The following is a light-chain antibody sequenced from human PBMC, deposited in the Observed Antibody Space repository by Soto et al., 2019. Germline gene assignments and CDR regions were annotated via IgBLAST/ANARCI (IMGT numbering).Light chain of an antibody. V-gene: IGLV2-14*01. CDR3: NSYTTTSTYV. CDR2: EVS. J-gene: IGLJ1*01. Sequence: QPALTQPASVSGSPGQSITISCTGTSSDVGSYNRVSWYQQPPGTAPKLMIYEVSNRPSGVSNRFSGSKSGNTASLTISGLQAEDEADYYCNSYTTTSTYVFGTGTKLTVL. CDR1: SSDVGSYNR.